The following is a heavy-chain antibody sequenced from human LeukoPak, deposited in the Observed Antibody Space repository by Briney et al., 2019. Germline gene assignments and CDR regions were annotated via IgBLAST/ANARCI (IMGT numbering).Heavy chain of an antibody. J-gene: IGHJ4*02. D-gene: IGHD1-14*01. CDR1: GFTFSSYW. CDR2: INQNGSEI. V-gene: IGHV3-7*01. CDR3: ARDPLTQNDY. Sequence: PGGSLRLSCAASGFTFSSYWMSWVRQAPGKGLEWVANINQNGSEIYYVDSVKGRFTISRDNAKNSLYLQMSTLRAEDTALYYCARDPLTQNDYWGQGTLVTVSS.